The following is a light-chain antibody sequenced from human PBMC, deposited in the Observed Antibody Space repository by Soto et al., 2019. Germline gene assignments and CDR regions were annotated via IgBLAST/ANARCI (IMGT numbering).Light chain of an antibody. J-gene: IGLJ2*01. Sequence: SYELTQPPSVSVAPGQTASITCSGDKLGDKYACWYQQKPGQSPVLVIYQDSKRPSGMPERFSGSNSGNTATLTISGTQAMDEADYYCQAWDSSTLVFGGGTQLTVL. CDR2: QDS. V-gene: IGLV3-1*01. CDR1: KLGDKY. CDR3: QAWDSSTLV.